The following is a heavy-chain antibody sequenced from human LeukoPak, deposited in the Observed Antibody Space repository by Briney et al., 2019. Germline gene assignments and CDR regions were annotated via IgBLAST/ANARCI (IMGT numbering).Heavy chain of an antibody. CDR3: AREDGDHEVDY. CDR2: IYTSGST. CDR1: GGSISSGSYY. Sequence: SETLSLTCTVSGGSISSGSYYWSWIRQPAGKGLEWIGRIYTSGSTNYNPSLKSRVTISVDTSKNQFSLKLSSVTAADTAVYYCAREDGDHEVDYWGQGTLVTVSS. V-gene: IGHV4-61*02. D-gene: IGHD4-17*01. J-gene: IGHJ4*02.